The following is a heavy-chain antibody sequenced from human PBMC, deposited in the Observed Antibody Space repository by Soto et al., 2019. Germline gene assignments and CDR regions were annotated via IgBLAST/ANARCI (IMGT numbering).Heavy chain of an antibody. CDR3: ATGLWGSSSWPKQFDY. J-gene: IGHJ4*02. Sequence: ASVKVSCKASGYTFTSYAMHWVRQAPGQRLEWMGWINAGNGNTKYSQKFQGRVTITRDTSASTAYMELSSLRSEDTAVYYCATGLWGSSSWPKQFDYWGQGTLVTVSS. CDR2: INAGNGNT. D-gene: IGHD6-13*01. V-gene: IGHV1-3*01. CDR1: GYTFTSYA.